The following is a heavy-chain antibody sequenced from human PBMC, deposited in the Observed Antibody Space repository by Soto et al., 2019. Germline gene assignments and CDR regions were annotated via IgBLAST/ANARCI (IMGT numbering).Heavy chain of an antibody. D-gene: IGHD5-18*01. CDR1: GFTFSSYA. J-gene: IGHJ4*02. Sequence: EVQLLESGGGLVQPGGSLKLSCAVSGFTFSSYAMSWVRQAPGKGLEWVSLISGSGGSPYYADSVKGRFTISRDNSKNTLYLQMNSLRAEDTAIYYCAKGINGYGQAHFDYWGQGTLVTVSS. CDR2: ISGSGGSP. V-gene: IGHV3-23*01. CDR3: AKGINGYGQAHFDY.